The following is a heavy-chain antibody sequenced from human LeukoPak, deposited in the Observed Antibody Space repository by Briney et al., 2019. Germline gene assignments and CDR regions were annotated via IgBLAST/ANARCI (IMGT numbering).Heavy chain of an antibody. V-gene: IGHV3-49*03. J-gene: IGHJ3*02. CDR1: GFTFGDYA. D-gene: IGHD2-15*01. Sequence: PGGSLTLSCTASGFTFGDYAMSWFRQPPGKGLEWVGFIRSKAYGGTTEYAASVTGRFTISRDDSKSIAYLQMNSLKTEDTAVYYCTRDLYLDAFDIWGQGTMVTVSS. CDR2: IRSKAYGGTT. CDR3: TRDLYLDAFDI.